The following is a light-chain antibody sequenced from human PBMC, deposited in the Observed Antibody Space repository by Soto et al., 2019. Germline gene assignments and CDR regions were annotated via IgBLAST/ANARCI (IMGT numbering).Light chain of an antibody. Sequence: QSVLTQPPSASGSPRQSVTISCTGTSSDVGGYNYVSWYQQHPGKAPKLMIYDVSKRPSGVPDRFSASKSGNTASLTVSGLQAEDEADYYCSSYAGRNSYVFGAGTKVTVL. V-gene: IGLV2-8*01. J-gene: IGLJ1*01. CDR3: SSYAGRNSYV. CDR2: DVS. CDR1: SSDVGGYNY.